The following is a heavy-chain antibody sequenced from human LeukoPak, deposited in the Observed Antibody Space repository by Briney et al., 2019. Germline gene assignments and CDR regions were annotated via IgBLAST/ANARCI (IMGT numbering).Heavy chain of an antibody. D-gene: IGHD2-15*01. CDR1: GFTFTNYA. CDR2: ISYDGSIK. CDR3: ARDRGYCSGGSCPLDY. Sequence: GGSLRLSCAASGFTFTNYAIHWVRQAPGKGLEWVALISYDGSIKYYADSVKGRFTISRDNSKNTLYLQMNGLRAEDTAVYYCARDRGYCSGGSCPLDYWGQGTLVTVSS. V-gene: IGHV3-30-3*01. J-gene: IGHJ4*02.